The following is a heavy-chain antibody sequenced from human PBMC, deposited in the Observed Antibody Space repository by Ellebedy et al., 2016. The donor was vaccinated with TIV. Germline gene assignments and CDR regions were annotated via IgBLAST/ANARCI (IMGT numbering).Heavy chain of an antibody. D-gene: IGHD3-9*01. CDR1: GGTFSSYA. CDR2: IIPIFGTA. Sequence: AASVKVSCKASGGTFSSYAISWVRQAPGQGLEWMGGIIPIFGTANYAQKFQGRVTITADESTSTAYMELSSLRSEDTAVYYCARAPRYFDWLPPYYYYYGMDVWGQGTTVTVSS. J-gene: IGHJ6*02. CDR3: ARAPRYFDWLPPYYYYYGMDV. V-gene: IGHV1-69*13.